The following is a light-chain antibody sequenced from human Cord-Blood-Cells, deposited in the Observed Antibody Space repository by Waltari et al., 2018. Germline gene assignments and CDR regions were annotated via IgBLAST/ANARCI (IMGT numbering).Light chain of an antibody. V-gene: IGLV2-23*01. Sequence: QSALTQPASVSGSPGQSITISSPGTSSDLGRYTLFSWYQQHPGKAPNLMIYEGSKRPSGVSNRFSGSKSGNTASLTISGLQAEDEADYYCCSYAGSSTWVFGGGTKLTVL. CDR3: CSYAGSSTWV. CDR1: SSDLGRYTL. CDR2: EGS. J-gene: IGLJ3*02.